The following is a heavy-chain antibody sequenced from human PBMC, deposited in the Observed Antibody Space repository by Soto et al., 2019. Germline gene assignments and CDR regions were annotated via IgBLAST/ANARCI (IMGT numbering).Heavy chain of an antibody. V-gene: IGHV3-48*01. CDR1: GFTFSSYS. CDR3: ARDFDFWSGPTTIYYYYMDV. J-gene: IGHJ6*03. D-gene: IGHD3-3*01. CDR2: ISSSSSAI. Sequence: GGSLRLSCAASGFTFSSYSMNWVRQAPGKGLEWVSYISSSSSAIYYADSVKGRFTISRDNAKNSLYLQMNSLRAEDTAVYYCARDFDFWSGPTTIYYYYMDVWGKGTTVTVSS.